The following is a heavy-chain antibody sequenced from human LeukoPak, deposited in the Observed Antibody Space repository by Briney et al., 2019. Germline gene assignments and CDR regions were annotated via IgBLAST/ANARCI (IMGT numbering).Heavy chain of an antibody. J-gene: IGHJ4*02. Sequence: GASVKVSCKASGGTFTSSVINWVRQAPGQGLEWMGGIIPIIGTANYAQKSRGRVTISADASTSTACMDLSRPTSQATALYASALCSGYDDRGFFDYWGQGTLVTVSS. CDR2: IIPIIGTA. CDR3: ALCSGYDDRGFFDY. D-gene: IGHD5-12*01. V-gene: IGHV1-69*13. CDR1: GGTFTSSV.